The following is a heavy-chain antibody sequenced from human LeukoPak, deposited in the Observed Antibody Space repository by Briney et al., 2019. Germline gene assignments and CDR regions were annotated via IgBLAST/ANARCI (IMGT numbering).Heavy chain of an antibody. D-gene: IGHD3-22*01. V-gene: IGHV3-48*03. CDR2: ISDSGSTK. CDR3: VREGYYDSSGCLGVFDY. J-gene: IGHJ4*02. CDR1: GFTFSSYE. Sequence: GGSLRLSCAASGFTFSSYEMNWVRQAPGKGLEWVSYISDSGSTKYYADSVKGRFTISRDNAKNSMYLQMNSLRAEDTAVYYCVREGYYDSSGCLGVFDYWGQGTLVTVSS.